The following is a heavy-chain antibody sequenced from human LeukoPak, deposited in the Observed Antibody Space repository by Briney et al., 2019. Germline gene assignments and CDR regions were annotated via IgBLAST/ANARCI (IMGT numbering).Heavy chain of an antibody. Sequence: PGGSLRLSCAASGFTFSSYSMNWVRQAPGKGLEWVSSISSSSSYIYYADSVKGRFTISRDNAENSLYLQMNSLRAEDTAVYYCARDSVSPEMATIFPFDYWGQGTLVTVSS. V-gene: IGHV3-21*01. CDR3: ARDSVSPEMATIFPFDY. J-gene: IGHJ4*02. CDR2: ISSSSSYI. D-gene: IGHD5-24*01. CDR1: GFTFSSYS.